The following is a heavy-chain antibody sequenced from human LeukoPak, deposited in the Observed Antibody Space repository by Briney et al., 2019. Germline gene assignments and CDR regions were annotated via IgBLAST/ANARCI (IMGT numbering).Heavy chain of an antibody. CDR1: GYTFTGYY. V-gene: IGHV1-2*02. Sequence: ASVKVSCKASGYTFTGYYIHWVRQAPGQGLEWMGWINPNSGGTNYAQKFQGRVTMTRDTSISTAYMELSRLRSDDTAVYYCARVRDWDLLRYFDSWGQGTLVTVPS. CDR3: ARVRDWDLLRYFDS. CDR2: INPNSGGT. D-gene: IGHD1-26*01. J-gene: IGHJ4*02.